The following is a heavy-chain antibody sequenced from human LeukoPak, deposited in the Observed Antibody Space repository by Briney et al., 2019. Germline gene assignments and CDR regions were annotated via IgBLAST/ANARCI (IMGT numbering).Heavy chain of an antibody. J-gene: IGHJ6*02. Sequence: GGSLRLSCAASGFIFSSYSMNWVRQAPGKGREGVLSISSSSSYIYYADSVKGRFTISIDNAKNSLYLQMNSLRAEDTAVYYCARDVVPYSISWFYYYYYGMDVWGQGTTVTVSS. CDR3: ARDVVPYSISWFYYYYYGMDV. V-gene: IGHV3-21*01. D-gene: IGHD6-13*01. CDR1: GFIFSSYS. CDR2: ISSSSSYI.